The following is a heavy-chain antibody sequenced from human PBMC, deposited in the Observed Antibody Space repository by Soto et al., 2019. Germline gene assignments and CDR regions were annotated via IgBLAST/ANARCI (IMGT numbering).Heavy chain of an antibody. CDR1: GGSLSGYV. CDR2: INHSGST. Sequence: SGSLSLSCAVYGGSLSGYVWSGILKPPGKGLEWIGEINHSGSTNYNPSLKSRVTISVDTSKNQFSLKLSSVTAADTAVYYCARVTGRYYNGIDVWGQGTTVTVSS. J-gene: IGHJ6*02. CDR3: ARVTGRYYNGIDV. V-gene: IGHV4-34*01.